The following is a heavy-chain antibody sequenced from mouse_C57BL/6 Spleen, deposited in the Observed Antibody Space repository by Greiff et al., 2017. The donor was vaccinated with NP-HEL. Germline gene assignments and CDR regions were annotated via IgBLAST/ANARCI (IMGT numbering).Heavy chain of an antibody. V-gene: IGHV2-9-1*01. CDR2: ICTGGGT. D-gene: IGHD1-3*01. Sequence: QVQLKESGPGLVAPSPSLSITCTVSGFSLTSYAISWVRQPPGKGLEWLGVICTGGGTTYYSALESRLSIRKDNSKSQASLKMTSLQTADTASYYGAREWGRGCFDDWGQGTTLTVSS. J-gene: IGHJ2*01. CDR1: GFSLTSYA. CDR3: AREWGRGCFDD.